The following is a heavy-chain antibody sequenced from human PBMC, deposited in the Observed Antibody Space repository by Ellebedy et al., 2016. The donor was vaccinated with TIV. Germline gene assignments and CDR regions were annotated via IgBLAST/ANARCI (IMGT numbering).Heavy chain of an antibody. V-gene: IGHV3-23*01. D-gene: IGHD6-13*01. CDR1: GFTFSSYA. CDR2: LSGSGGST. Sequence: PGGSLRLSCVASGFTFSSYAMSRVRQAPGKGLEWVSSLSGSGGSTYYADSVKGRFTISRDNSKNTLYLQMNSLRVEDTAVYYCTKDSGFVAAAGTGYWGPGTLVTVSS. J-gene: IGHJ4*02. CDR3: TKDSGFVAAAGTGY.